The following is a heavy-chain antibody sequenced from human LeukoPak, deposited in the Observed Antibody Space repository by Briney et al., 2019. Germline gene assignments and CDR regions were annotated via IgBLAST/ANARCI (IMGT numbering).Heavy chain of an antibody. Sequence: GGSLRLSCAASGFTFSSYWMHWVRQAPGKGQVWVSRINSDGSSTSYADSVKGRFTISRDNAKNTLYLQMNSLRAEDTAVYYCARGVYSSSWYSFDYWGQGTLVTVSS. J-gene: IGHJ4*02. CDR2: INSDGSST. CDR3: ARGVYSSSWYSFDY. CDR1: GFTFSSYW. D-gene: IGHD6-13*01. V-gene: IGHV3-74*01.